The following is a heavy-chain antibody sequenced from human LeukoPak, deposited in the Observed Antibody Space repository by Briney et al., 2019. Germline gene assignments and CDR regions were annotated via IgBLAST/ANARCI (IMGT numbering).Heavy chain of an antibody. CDR3: ATTYVVVAATSWFDP. CDR2: FDPEDGET. V-gene: IGHV1-24*01. Sequence: ASVKVSCKVSGYTLTELSMHWVRQAPGKGLEWMGGFDPEDGETIYAQKFQGRVTMTEDTSTDTAYMELGSLRSEDTAVYYCATTYVVVAATSWFDPWGQGTLVTVSS. CDR1: GYTLTELS. J-gene: IGHJ5*02. D-gene: IGHD2-15*01.